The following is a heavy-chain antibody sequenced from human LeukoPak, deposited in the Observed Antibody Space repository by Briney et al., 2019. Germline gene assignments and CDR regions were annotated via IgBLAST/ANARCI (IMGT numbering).Heavy chain of an antibody. CDR1: GGSISSANYY. CDR3: AREVIRAGGTDAFDI. CDR2: IYYTGSA. Sequence: SETLSLTCTVSGGSISSANYYWSRIRQHPEKGLEWIGYIYYTGSAHYNPSLDSRVTLSVDTSKNQFSLTLISMTAADTAVYYCAREVIRAGGTDAFDIWGQGTMVTVSS. V-gene: IGHV4-31*03. J-gene: IGHJ3*02. D-gene: IGHD6-13*01.